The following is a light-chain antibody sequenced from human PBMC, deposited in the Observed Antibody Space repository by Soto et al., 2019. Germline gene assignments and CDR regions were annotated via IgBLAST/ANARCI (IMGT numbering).Light chain of an antibody. V-gene: IGKV3D-7*01. Sequence: PGERVTLSCRASQSVSSSYLTWYQLKPGQAPRLLIYGASTRATSIPARFSGSGSGTDFTLTISSLQPEDFAVYYCQQDYNLPRLTFGGGTKVEIK. J-gene: IGKJ4*01. CDR2: GAS. CDR1: QSVSSSY. CDR3: QQDYNLPRLT.